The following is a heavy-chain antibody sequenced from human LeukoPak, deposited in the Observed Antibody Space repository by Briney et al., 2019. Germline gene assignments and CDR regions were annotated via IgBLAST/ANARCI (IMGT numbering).Heavy chain of an antibody. J-gene: IGHJ4*02. V-gene: IGHV3-23*01. Sequence: GGSLRLSCAASGFTLSSYAMSWVRQGPGKGLEWVSAISVSGNTYHADSVKGRFTISRDNSKNTLYLQMNSLRAEDTAIYYCATSRQVLLPFESWGQGTLVTVSS. CDR3: ATSRQVLLPFES. CDR1: GFTLSSYA. D-gene: IGHD2-8*02. CDR2: ISVSGNT.